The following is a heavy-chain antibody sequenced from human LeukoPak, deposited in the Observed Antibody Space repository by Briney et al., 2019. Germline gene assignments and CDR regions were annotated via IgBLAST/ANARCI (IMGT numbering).Heavy chain of an antibody. V-gene: IGHV3-23*01. CDR3: APLTGGYYFDY. J-gene: IGHJ4*02. D-gene: IGHD1-20*01. CDR1: GFTFSSYA. CDR2: ISGSGGST. Sequence: GGSLRLSCVASGFTFSSYAMTWVRQAPGKGLEWVSAISGSGGSTYYADSVKGRFTISRDNSKNTLYLQMNSLRAEDTAVYYCAPLTGGYYFDYWGQGTLVTVSS.